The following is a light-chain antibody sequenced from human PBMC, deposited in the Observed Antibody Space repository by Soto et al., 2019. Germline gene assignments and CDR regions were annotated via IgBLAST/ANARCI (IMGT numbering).Light chain of an antibody. J-gene: IGKJ5*01. CDR3: QQSYSIPPT. Sequence: IQMTQSASSPSASVWDRVTIAFRATQSIRSYLNWYQQRPGKAPKLLIYAASNLQSGVPSRFSGSGSGTDFALTISNLQAEDFATYICQQSYSIPPTFGQGTRLEIK. CDR2: AAS. V-gene: IGKV1-39*01. CDR1: QSIRSY.